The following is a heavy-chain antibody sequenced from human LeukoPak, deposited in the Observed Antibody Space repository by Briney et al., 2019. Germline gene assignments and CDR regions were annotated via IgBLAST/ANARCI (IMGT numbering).Heavy chain of an antibody. CDR3: ARDGSGDYFDY. Sequence: GRSLRLSCAASGFTFSSYGMHWVRQAPGKGLEWVAVIWYDGSNKYYADSVKGRFTISRDNSENTLYLQMNSLRAEDTAVYYCARDGSGDYFDYWGQGTLVTVSS. CDR2: IWYDGSNK. J-gene: IGHJ4*02. D-gene: IGHD3-10*01. V-gene: IGHV3-33*01. CDR1: GFTFSSYG.